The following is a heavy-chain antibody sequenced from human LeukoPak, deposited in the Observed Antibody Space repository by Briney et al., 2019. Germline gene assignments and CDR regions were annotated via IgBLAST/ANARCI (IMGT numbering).Heavy chain of an antibody. D-gene: IGHD3-22*01. CDR2: TYYRSKWHN. V-gene: IGHV6-1*01. J-gene: IGHJ3*02. Sequence: SQTLSLTCAISGDSVSSNNAAWNWIRQSPSRGLEWLGRTYYRSKWHNDYAVSVKSRITINPDTSKNQFSLQLNSVTPEDTAVYYCARESGSSGYYYRYDAFDIWGQGTMVTVSS. CDR3: ARESGSSGYYYRYDAFDI. CDR1: GDSVSSNNAA.